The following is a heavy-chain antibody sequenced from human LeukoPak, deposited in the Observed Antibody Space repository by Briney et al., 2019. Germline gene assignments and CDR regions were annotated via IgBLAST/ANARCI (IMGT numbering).Heavy chain of an antibody. V-gene: IGHV1-69*13. D-gene: IGHD2-2*01. J-gene: IGHJ3*02. CDR1: GGTFSSYA. CDR2: IIPIFGTA. CDR3: ARDSLISCSGTTCYNDAFDI. Sequence: ASVKVSCKASGGTFSSYAISWVRQAPGQGLEWMGGIIPIFGTANYAQKFQGRVTITADESTSTAYMELSSLRAEDTAVYYCARDSLISCSGTTCYNDAFDIWGQGTMVTVSS.